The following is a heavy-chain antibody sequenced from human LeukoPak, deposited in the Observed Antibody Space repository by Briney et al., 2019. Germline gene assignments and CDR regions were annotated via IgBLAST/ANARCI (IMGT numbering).Heavy chain of an antibody. V-gene: IGHV4-59*01. Sequence: SETLSLTCTVSGGSLSSYYWSWIRQPPGKGLGGIGDIYYSGSTNYNPSLKSRVTISVDTSKNQFSLKLSSVTAADTTVYYCARVRGLYGGNRLALDPWGQGTLVTVSS. CDR1: GGSLSSYY. CDR2: IYYSGST. CDR3: ARVRGLYGGNRLALDP. D-gene: IGHD4-23*01. J-gene: IGHJ5*02.